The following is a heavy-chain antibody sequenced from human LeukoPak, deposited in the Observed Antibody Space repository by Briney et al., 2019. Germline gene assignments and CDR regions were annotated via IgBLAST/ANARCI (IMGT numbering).Heavy chain of an antibody. CDR2: IYYSGST. CDR3: ARGVAGSSVDY. J-gene: IGHJ4*02. V-gene: IGHV4-31*03. CDR1: GGSISSGGYY. D-gene: IGHD6-19*01. Sequence: KPSETLSLTCTVSGGSISSGGYYWSWIRQHPGKGLEWIGYIYYSGSTYYNPSLKSRVTISVDTSKNQFSLKLSSVTAADTAVYYCARGVAGSSVDYWGQGTLVTVSS.